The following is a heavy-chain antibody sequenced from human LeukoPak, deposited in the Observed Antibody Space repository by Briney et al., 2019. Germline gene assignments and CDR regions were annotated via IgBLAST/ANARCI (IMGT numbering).Heavy chain of an antibody. Sequence: GSLRLSCAASGFTFSSYGMHWIRQPPGKGLEWIGEINHSGSTNYNPSLKSRVTISVDTSKNQFSLKLSSVTAADTAVYYCARKYCSGGSCYFFGRGYDYWGQGTLVTVSS. CDR1: GFTFSSYG. CDR3: ARKYCSGGSCYFFGRGYDY. V-gene: IGHV4-34*01. D-gene: IGHD2-15*01. J-gene: IGHJ4*02. CDR2: INHSGST.